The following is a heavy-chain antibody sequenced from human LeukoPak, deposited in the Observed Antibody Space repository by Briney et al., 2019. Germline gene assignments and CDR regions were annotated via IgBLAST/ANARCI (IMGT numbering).Heavy chain of an antibody. CDR1: GFTVITNY. Sequence: PGGSLRLSCAASGFTVITNYVSWVRQAPGKGLEWVGRTRNKANSYTTEYAASVKGRFTISRDDSKNSLYLQMNSLKTEDTAVYYCARGPAPYYYGSGSYYNVGFDYWGQGTLVTVSS. D-gene: IGHD3-10*01. J-gene: IGHJ4*02. V-gene: IGHV3-72*01. CDR3: ARGPAPYYYGSGSYYNVGFDY. CDR2: TRNKANSYTT.